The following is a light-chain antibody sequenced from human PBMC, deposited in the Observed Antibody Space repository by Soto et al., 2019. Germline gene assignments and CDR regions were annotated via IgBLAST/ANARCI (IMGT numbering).Light chain of an antibody. V-gene: IGLV2-14*01. Sequence: QSALTQAASVSGSPGQSITISCTGTSSDVGAYNYVSWYRQYPGKAPKLMIYEVSDRPSGVSNRFSASKSANTASLTISGLQAEDEGDYYCTSYTSSSTHVFGTGTKLTVL. CDR2: EVS. CDR3: TSYTSSSTHV. J-gene: IGLJ1*01. CDR1: SSDVGAYNY.